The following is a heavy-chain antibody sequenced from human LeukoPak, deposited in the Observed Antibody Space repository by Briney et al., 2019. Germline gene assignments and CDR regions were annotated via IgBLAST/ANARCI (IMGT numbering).Heavy chain of an antibody. Sequence: GGSLRLSCAGSGFTFSNSWMGWVRQAPGKGLEWVANVQHIGGETYYVDSVKGRFTISIDNAKNSVYLQMNSLGADDTAVYYCATYSILNAREFRYWGQGTLVTVTS. CDR3: ATYSILNAREFRY. J-gene: IGHJ1*01. D-gene: IGHD4-11*01. V-gene: IGHV3-7*01. CDR2: VQHIGGET. CDR1: GFTFSNSW.